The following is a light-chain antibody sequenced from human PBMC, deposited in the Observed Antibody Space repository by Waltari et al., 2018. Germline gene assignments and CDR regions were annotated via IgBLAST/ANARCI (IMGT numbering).Light chain of an antibody. CDR2: KAS. CDR3: QQYNTYSS. J-gene: IGKJ2*01. CDR1: QSISNW. V-gene: IGKV1-5*03. Sequence: DIQMTQSPSSLSASVGDRVTITCRASQSISNWLAWYQQKPGKAPILLIYKASILKSGVLSRFSGSGSGTQFTLTISSLQPDDFATYYCQQYNTYSSFGQGTKLQIK.